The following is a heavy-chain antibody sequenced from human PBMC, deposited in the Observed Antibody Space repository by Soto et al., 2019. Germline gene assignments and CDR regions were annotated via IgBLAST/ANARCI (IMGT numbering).Heavy chain of an antibody. D-gene: IGHD6-6*01. Sequence: SETLSLTCTVSGGSISSYYWSWIRQPPGKGLEWIGYIYYSGSTNYNPSLKSRATISVDTSKNQFSLKLSSVTAADTAVYYCARLIPIAARPGWFDPWGQGTLVTVSS. CDR3: ARLIPIAARPGWFDP. J-gene: IGHJ5*02. CDR2: IYYSGST. CDR1: GGSISSYY. V-gene: IGHV4-59*01.